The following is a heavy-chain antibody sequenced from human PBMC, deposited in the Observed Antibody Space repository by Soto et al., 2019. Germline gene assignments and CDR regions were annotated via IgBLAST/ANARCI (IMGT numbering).Heavy chain of an antibody. Sequence: EVQLVQSGAEVKKPGESLRISCKGSGYSFTSYWISWVRQMPGKGLEWMGRIDPSDSYTNYSPSFQGHVTISADKSISTAYLQWSSLKASDTAMYYCARHVGAVQWEQWLVQTWGQGTLVTVSS. CDR2: IDPSDSYT. J-gene: IGHJ5*02. CDR1: GYSFTSYW. D-gene: IGHD6-19*01. V-gene: IGHV5-10-1*01. CDR3: ARHVGAVQWEQWLVQT.